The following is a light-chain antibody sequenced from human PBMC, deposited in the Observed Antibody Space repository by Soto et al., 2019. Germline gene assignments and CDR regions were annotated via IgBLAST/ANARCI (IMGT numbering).Light chain of an antibody. V-gene: IGLV1-44*01. CDR3: AAWDDSLNAVV. CDR1: RSNIGSTT. CDR2: SND. Sequence: QSVLTQPPSASGTPGQRVTLSCSGSRSNIGSTTVSWYQQVPGSAPKLLILSNDQRPSGIPGRFSGSQSGTSASLAISGLQSEDEAHYYCAAWDDSLNAVVFGPGTKVTVL. J-gene: IGLJ1*01.